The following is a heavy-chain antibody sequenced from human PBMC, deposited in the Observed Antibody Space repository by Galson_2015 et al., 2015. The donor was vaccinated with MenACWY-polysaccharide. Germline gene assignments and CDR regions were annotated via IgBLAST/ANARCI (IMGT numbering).Heavy chain of an antibody. J-gene: IGHJ4*02. V-gene: IGHV3-7*01. Sequence: SLRLSCAASGFIFRSYWMSWVRQAPGKGLEWVANIKQDGSDKCYVDSAKGRFTISRDNARNSLYLQMNSLRAEDTAVYYCARGPEWAYFDYWGQGTLVTVSS. CDR1: GFIFRSYW. CDR3: ARGPEWAYFDY. D-gene: IGHD3-3*01. CDR2: IKQDGSDK.